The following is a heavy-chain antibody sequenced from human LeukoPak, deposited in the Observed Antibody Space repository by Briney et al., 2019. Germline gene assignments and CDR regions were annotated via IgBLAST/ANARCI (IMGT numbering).Heavy chain of an antibody. CDR2: INWNGGGT. Sequence: GGSLRLSCAATGFTFKDYGMHWVRQPPGKGLECVSSINWNGGGTDYADSVKGRFTISRDNAKNSLYLQLSSLRPEDTALYYCAKHMRATNTYSFFGLDVWGQGTTVTVPS. CDR3: AKHMRATNTYSFFGLDV. V-gene: IGHV3-9*01. D-gene: IGHD1-26*01. CDR1: GFTFKDYG. J-gene: IGHJ6*02.